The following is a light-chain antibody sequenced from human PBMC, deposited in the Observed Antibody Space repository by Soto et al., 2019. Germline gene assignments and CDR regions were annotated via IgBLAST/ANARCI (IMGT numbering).Light chain of an antibody. CDR3: QQYGSSPWT. CDR1: QSVMSRY. J-gene: IGKJ1*01. CDR2: GAS. V-gene: IGKV3-20*01. Sequence: EIVLTQSPGTLSLSPGERATLSCRDSQSVMSRYLAWYQQKRGQAPRPXIYGASSRETGIPDRFSGSGAGTEFTLTISRLEPEDFAVYYCQQYGSSPWTFGQGTQVDIK.